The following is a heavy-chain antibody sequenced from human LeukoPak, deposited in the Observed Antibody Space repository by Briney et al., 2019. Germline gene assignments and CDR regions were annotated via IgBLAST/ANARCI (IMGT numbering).Heavy chain of an antibody. CDR3: ARTYVGTSYSCFDP. D-gene: IGHD3-10*02. V-gene: IGHV5-51*01. CDR2: IYPGDSDA. Sequence: GESLKISCKGSGYSFTDHWIGWVRQMPGKGLEWMGVIYPGDSDARYSPSFQGQVTISADKSISTAYLQWSSLKASDTAMYYCARTYVGTSYSCFDPWGQGTLVTLSS. J-gene: IGHJ5*02. CDR1: GYSFTDHW.